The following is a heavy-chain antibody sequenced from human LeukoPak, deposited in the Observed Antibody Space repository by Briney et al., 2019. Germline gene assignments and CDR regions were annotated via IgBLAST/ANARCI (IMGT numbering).Heavy chain of an antibody. CDR2: ISYDGSNK. Sequence: PGRSLRLSCAASGFTFSSYAMHWVRQAPGKGLEWVAVISYDGSNKYYADSVKGRFTISRDNSKNTLYLQMNSLRAEDTAVYYCARDLRYNWNYKFSYYYGMHVWGQGTTVTVSS. D-gene: IGHD1-7*01. CDR3: ARDLRYNWNYKFSYYYGMHV. V-gene: IGHV3-30-3*01. J-gene: IGHJ6*02. CDR1: GFTFSSYA.